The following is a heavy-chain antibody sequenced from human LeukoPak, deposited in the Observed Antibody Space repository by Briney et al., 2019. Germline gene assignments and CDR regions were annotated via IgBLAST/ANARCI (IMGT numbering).Heavy chain of an antibody. CDR1: GGSISSGSYY. D-gene: IGHD6-13*01. Sequence: SETLSLTCTVSGGSISSGSYYWGWIRQPPGKGLEWIGSIYYSGSTYYNPSLKSRVTISVDTSKNQFSLKLSSVTAADTAVYYCARHNQATAGPFLVFDLWGRGTLVTVSS. V-gene: IGHV4-39*01. CDR3: ARHNQATAGPFLVFDL. J-gene: IGHJ2*01. CDR2: IYYSGST.